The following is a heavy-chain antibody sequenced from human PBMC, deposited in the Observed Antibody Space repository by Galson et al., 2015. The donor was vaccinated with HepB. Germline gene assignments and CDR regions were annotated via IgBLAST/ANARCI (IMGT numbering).Heavy chain of an antibody. J-gene: IGHJ2*01. D-gene: IGHD2-2*01. CDR2: MFYSGST. Sequence: ETLSLTCTVSGVSINTYYWSWVRQPPGKGLEWIGYMFYSGSTDYNPSLKGRVSMSVDTSKNQFSLRLSSVTAADTAVYYCARGVVPASIHHHWYFDLWGRGTLVAVSS. V-gene: IGHV4-59*01. CDR1: GVSINTYY. CDR3: ARGVVPASIHHHWYFDL.